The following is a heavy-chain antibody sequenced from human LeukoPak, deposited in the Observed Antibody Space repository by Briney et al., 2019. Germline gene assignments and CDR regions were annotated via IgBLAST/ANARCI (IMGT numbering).Heavy chain of an antibody. J-gene: IGHJ4*02. Sequence: ASVKVSCKASGYTFTGYYMHWVRQAPGQGLEWMGWINPNSGGTIYAQKFQGRVTMTEDTSTDTAYMELSSLRSEDTAVYYCANFWSGYYWGQGTLVTVSS. CDR2: INPNSGGT. CDR1: GYTFTGYY. CDR3: ANFWSGYY. D-gene: IGHD3-3*01. V-gene: IGHV1-2*02.